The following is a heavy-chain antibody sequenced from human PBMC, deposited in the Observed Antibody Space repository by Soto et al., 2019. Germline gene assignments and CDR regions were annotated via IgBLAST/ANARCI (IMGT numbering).Heavy chain of an antibody. CDR2: IYGSGDST. Sequence: RSLRLSCAASGFSFSTYTMNWVRQAPGKGLEWVSGIYGSGDSTFYADSVRGRFTISRDNSRNTLYLQMNSLRAEDTAVYYCTKYDRQDGLWNFDYCGQVTLVTVSA. V-gene: IGHV3-23*01. J-gene: IGHJ4*02. CDR3: TKYDRQDGLWNFDY. CDR1: GFSFSTYT. D-gene: IGHD1-1*01.